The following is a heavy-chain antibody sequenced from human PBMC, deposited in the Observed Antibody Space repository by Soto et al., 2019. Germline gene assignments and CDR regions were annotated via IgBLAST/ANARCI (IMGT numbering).Heavy chain of an antibody. Sequence: GGSLRLSCAASGFTFSGYWMSWVRQAPGKGLEWVANIKQDGSEKYYVDSVKGRFTISRDNAKNSLYLQMNSLRAEDTAVYYCARAIRSITMVRGVIIGYNWFDPWGQGTLVTVSS. CDR2: IKQDGSEK. D-gene: IGHD3-10*01. V-gene: IGHV3-7*05. CDR3: ARAIRSITMVRGVIIGYNWFDP. J-gene: IGHJ5*02. CDR1: GFTFSGYW.